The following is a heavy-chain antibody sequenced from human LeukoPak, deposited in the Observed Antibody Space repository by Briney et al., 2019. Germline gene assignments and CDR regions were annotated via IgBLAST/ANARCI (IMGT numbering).Heavy chain of an antibody. CDR1: GYTFTGYY. V-gene: IGHV1-2*02. J-gene: IGHJ5*02. D-gene: IGHD1-26*01. CDR3: ARDNSVGDNAWWFDP. Sequence: ASVKVSCKASGYTFTGYYMHWVRQAPGQGLEWMGWINPNSGGTNYAQKFQGRVTMTRDTSISTAYMELSRLRPDDTAVYYCARDNSVGDNAWWFDPWGQGTLVTVSS. CDR2: INPNSGGT.